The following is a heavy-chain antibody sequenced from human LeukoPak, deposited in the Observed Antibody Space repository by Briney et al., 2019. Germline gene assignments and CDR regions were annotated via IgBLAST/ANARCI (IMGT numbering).Heavy chain of an antibody. CDR1: GFTFSSYS. Sequence: GGSLRLSCAASGFTFSSYSMNWVRQAPGKGLEWVSSISSSSSYIYYADSVKGRFTISRDNSKNTLYLQMNSLRAEDTAVYYCAKDRHSSGRGPFDYWGQGTLVTVSS. CDR3: AKDRHSSGRGPFDY. V-gene: IGHV3-21*04. CDR2: ISSSSSYI. D-gene: IGHD6-19*01. J-gene: IGHJ4*02.